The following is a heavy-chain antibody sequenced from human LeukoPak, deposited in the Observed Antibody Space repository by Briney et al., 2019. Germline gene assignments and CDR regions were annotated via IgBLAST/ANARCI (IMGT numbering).Heavy chain of an antibody. CDR3: ARPLTSEERRSEFDY. J-gene: IGHJ4*02. V-gene: IGHV1-46*01. D-gene: IGHD1-1*01. CDR1: GYTFTSYY. Sequence: ASVKVSCKASGYTFTSYYMHWVRQAPGQGLEWMGIINPSGGSTSYAQKFQGRVTMTRDTSTSTVYMELSSLRSEDTAVYYCARPLTSEERRSEFDYWGQGTLVTVSS. CDR2: INPSGGST.